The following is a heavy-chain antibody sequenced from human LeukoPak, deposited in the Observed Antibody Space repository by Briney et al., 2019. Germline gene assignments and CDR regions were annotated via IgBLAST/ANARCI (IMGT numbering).Heavy chain of an antibody. Sequence: PSETLSLTCTVSGGSISSSSYYWGWIRQPPGKGLEWIGRIYTSGSTNYNPSLKSRVTISVDTSKNQFSLKLSSVTAADTAVYYCARYSYSYGYCFDYWGQGTLVTVSS. CDR2: IYTSGST. CDR1: GGSISSSSYY. CDR3: ARYSYSYGYCFDY. V-gene: IGHV4-39*07. D-gene: IGHD5-18*01. J-gene: IGHJ4*02.